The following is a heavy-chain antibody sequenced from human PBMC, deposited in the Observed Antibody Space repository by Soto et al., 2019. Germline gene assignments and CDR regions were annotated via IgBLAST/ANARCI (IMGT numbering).Heavy chain of an antibody. CDR2: IFSNDEK. Sequence: QVTLKESGPVLVKPTETLTLTCTVSGFSLSNARMGVSWIRQPPGKALEWLAHIFSNDEKSYSTSLKSRLTISKDTSKSQVVLTMTNMDPVDTATYYCARIWGPYYYYGMDVWDQGTTVTVSS. V-gene: IGHV2-26*01. D-gene: IGHD7-27*01. CDR3: ARIWGPYYYYGMDV. CDR1: GFSLSNARMG. J-gene: IGHJ6*02.